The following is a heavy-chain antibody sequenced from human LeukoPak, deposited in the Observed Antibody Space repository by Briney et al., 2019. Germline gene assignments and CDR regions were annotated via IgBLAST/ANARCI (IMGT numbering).Heavy chain of an antibody. D-gene: IGHD3-10*01. CDR3: ARGTLVRGVNPTIGY. Sequence: ASVKVSCKASGYTFTGYYMHWVRQAPGQGLEWMGWINPNSGGTNYAQKFQGRVTMTRDTSISTAYVELNRLRSDDTAVYYCARGTLVRGVNPTIGYWSQGTLVTVSS. V-gene: IGHV1-2*02. CDR2: INPNSGGT. CDR1: GYTFTGYY. J-gene: IGHJ4*02.